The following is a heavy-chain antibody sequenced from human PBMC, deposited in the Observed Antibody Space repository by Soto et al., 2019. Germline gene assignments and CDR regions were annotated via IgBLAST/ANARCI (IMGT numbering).Heavy chain of an antibody. CDR3: ARRGGSYLYYYGMDV. J-gene: IGHJ6*02. CDR2: IIPIFGTA. D-gene: IGHD1-26*01. CDR1: GGTFSSYA. Sequence: SVKVSCKASGGTFSSYAISWVRQAPGQGLEWMGGIIPIFGTANYAQKFQGRVTITADESTSTAYMELSSLRSEDTAVYYCARRGGSYLYYYGMDVWGQGTTVTVSS. V-gene: IGHV1-69*13.